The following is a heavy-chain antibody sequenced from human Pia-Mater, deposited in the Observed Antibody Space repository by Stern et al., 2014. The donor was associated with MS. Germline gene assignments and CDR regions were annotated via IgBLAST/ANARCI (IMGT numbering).Heavy chain of an antibody. CDR3: AKPITMIVVAESSYFDY. CDR1: GFTFDDYT. CDR2: ISWDGGST. Sequence: EVQLVASGGVVVQPGGSLRLSCAASGFTFDDYTMHWVRQAPGKGLEWVSLISWDGGSTYYADSVKGRFTISRDNSKNSLYLQMNSLRTEDTALYYCAKPITMIVVAESSYFDYWGQGTLVTVSS. V-gene: IGHV3-43*01. J-gene: IGHJ4*02. D-gene: IGHD3-22*01.